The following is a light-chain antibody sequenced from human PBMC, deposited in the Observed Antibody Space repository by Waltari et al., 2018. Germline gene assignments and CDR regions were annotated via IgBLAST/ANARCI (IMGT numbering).Light chain of an antibody. CDR2: DAS. CDR1: QSVSSY. CDR3: QQFGSSPRT. J-gene: IGKJ1*01. Sequence: EIVLTQSPATLSLSPGERATLSCRASQSVSSYLACYQQKPGQAPRLLIYDASNRATGIPARFSGSGSGTDFTLTISSLEPEDFAVYYCQQFGSSPRTFGQGTKVEFK. V-gene: IGKV3-11*01.